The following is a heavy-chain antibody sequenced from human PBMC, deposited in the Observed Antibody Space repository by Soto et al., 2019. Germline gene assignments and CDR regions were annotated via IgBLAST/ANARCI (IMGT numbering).Heavy chain of an antibody. CDR3: ARVWGGAFDI. Sequence: SETLSLTCTISGGSISSYSWSWIRQPPGKGLEWIGYIYYSGSTNYNPSLKSRVTISVDTSKNQFSLKLSSVTAADTAVYYCARVWGGAFDIWGQGTRVT. V-gene: IGHV4-59*01. CDR1: GGSISSYS. D-gene: IGHD3-10*01. CDR2: IYYSGST. J-gene: IGHJ3*02.